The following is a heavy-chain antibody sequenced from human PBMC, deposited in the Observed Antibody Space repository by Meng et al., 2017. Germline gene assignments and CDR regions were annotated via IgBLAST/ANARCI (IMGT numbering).Heavy chain of an antibody. CDR1: GGSISSSSYY. CDR2: IYYSGST. V-gene: IGHV4-39*07. CDR3: AMIRIAAAVLDY. D-gene: IGHD6-13*01. Sequence: ESGPGLVKPSGTLATTCTVSGGSISSSSYYWGWIRQPPGKGLEWIGSIYYSGSTYYNPSLKSRVTISVDTSKNQFSLKLSSVTAADTAVYYCAMIRIAAAVLDYWGQGTLVTVSS. J-gene: IGHJ4*02.